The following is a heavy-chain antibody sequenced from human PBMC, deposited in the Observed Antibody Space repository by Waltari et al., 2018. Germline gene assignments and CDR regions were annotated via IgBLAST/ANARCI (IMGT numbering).Heavy chain of an antibody. D-gene: IGHD2-2*01. V-gene: IGHV4-59*08. CDR2: IYYSGST. CDR3: ARYCSSTSCPNWFDP. Sequence: QVQLQESGPGLVKPSETLSLTCTVSGGSISSYYWSWIRQPPGKGLEGICYIYYSGSTNYNPSLKSRVTISVDTSKNQFSLKLSSVTAADTAVYYCARYCSSTSCPNWFDPWGQGTLVTVSS. J-gene: IGHJ5*02. CDR1: GGSISSYY.